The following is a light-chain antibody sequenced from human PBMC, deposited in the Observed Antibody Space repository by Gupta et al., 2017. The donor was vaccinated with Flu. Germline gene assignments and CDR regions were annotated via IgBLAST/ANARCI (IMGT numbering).Light chain of an antibody. CDR1: QGISTY. V-gene: IGKV1-39*01. CDR3: QQTYKSPLT. J-gene: IGKJ5*01. Sequence: DFQLTHSPSFLSASVGDRVTITCLASQGISTYLNWYRQKPGRAPAVLIYGASSLQGGVPSRFSGSGSGTDFTLTISSLQPEDFATFYCQQTYKSPLTFGQGTRLEIK. CDR2: GAS.